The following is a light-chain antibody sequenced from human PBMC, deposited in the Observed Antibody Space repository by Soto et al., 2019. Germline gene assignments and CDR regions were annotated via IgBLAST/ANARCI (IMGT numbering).Light chain of an antibody. V-gene: IGLV2-14*01. J-gene: IGLJ1*01. Sequence: QSVLTQPASVSGSPGQSITISCTGTSSDVGGYNYVSWYQQHPGKAPKLMIYEVSNRPSGVSNRFSGSKSGNTASLTISGLQAEDEADYYCSSYTSSSSVAYVFGNGTKVTV. CDR2: EVS. CDR3: SSYTSSSSVAYV. CDR1: SSDVGGYNY.